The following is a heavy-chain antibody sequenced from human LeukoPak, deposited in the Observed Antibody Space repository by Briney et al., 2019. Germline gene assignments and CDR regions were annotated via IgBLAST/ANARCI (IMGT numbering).Heavy chain of an antibody. D-gene: IGHD3-10*01. CDR2: LSYSAHT. CDR1: GGSISSHTYS. CDR3: ARHKGPHIFRGVLRNNWFDP. J-gene: IGHJ5*02. Sequence: SETLSLTCTVSGGSISSHTYSWGWIRQPPGKGLEWIGTLSYSAHTFYSSSLKSRVTISGDTSKNQFSLILTSVTAADTAVYYCARHKGPHIFRGVLRNNWFDPWGQGTLVTVSS. V-gene: IGHV4-39*01.